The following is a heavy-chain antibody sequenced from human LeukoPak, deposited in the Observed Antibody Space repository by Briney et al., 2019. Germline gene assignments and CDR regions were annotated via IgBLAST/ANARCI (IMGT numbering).Heavy chain of an antibody. Sequence: GGSLRLSCAASGFTFSSYGMHWVRQAPGKGLGWVAVISYDGSNKYYADSVKGRFTISRDNSKNTLYLQMNSLRAEDTAVYYCAKDRLYGSGSYYFDYWGQGTLVTVSS. CDR3: AKDRLYGSGSYYFDY. CDR2: ISYDGSNK. J-gene: IGHJ4*02. D-gene: IGHD3-10*01. V-gene: IGHV3-30*18. CDR1: GFTFSSYG.